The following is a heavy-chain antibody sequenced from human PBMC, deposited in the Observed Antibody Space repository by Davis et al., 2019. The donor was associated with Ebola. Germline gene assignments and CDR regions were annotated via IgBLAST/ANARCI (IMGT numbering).Heavy chain of an antibody. CDR2: IYTGDSDT. D-gene: IGHD3-22*01. CDR3: ARVYYYATSGYAYYFDY. V-gene: IGHV5-51*01. CDR1: GNRFSSHW. J-gene: IGHJ4*02. Sequence: GESLKISCKDSGNRFSSHWIGWVRQMPGKGLEWMGIIYTGDSDTRYSPSFRGQVTISADKSIKTAFLQWSSLKASDTAVYYCARVYYYATSGYAYYFDYWGQGTLVTVSS.